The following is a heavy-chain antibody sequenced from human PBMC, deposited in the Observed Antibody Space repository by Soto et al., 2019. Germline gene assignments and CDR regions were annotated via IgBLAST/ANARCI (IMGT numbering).Heavy chain of an antibody. D-gene: IGHD1-26*01. CDR3: ASYAAAYSKTNWFDP. CDR2: IDYSGST. V-gene: IGHV4-31*03. Sequence: QVQLQASGPGLVKPSQTLSLTCTVSGGSISRGGYYWSWIRQHPGKGLEWIGYIDYSGSTYYNPSLKSRVTISVDTSKNQFSLKLSSVTAADTAVYDGASYAAAYSKTNWFDPWGQGTLVTVSS. J-gene: IGHJ5*02. CDR1: GGSISRGGYY.